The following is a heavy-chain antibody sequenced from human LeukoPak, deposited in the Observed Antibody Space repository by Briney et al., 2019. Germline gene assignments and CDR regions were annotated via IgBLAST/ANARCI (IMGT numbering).Heavy chain of an antibody. J-gene: IGHJ5*02. CDR1: GFTFSSYA. D-gene: IGHD3-10*01. Sequence: GGSLRLSCADSGFTFSSYAMSWVRQAPGKGLEWVSAISGSGGSTYYADSVKGRFTISRDNSKNTLYLQMNSLRAEDTAVYYCAKAWITMGRGVSEGFNPWSQGTLVTVSS. CDR2: ISGSGGST. V-gene: IGHV3-23*01. CDR3: AKAWITMGRGVSEGFNP.